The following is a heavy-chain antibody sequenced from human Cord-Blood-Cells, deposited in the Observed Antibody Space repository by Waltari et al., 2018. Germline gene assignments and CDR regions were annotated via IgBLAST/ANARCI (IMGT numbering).Heavy chain of an antibody. CDR1: GGSISSYY. CDR2: IYYSGST. CDR3: ARVGSSSSGRKNAFDI. V-gene: IGHV4-59*01. D-gene: IGHD6-13*01. Sequence: QVQLQESGPGLVKPSETLSLTCTVSGGSISSYYWSWIRQPPGKGLEWIGYIYYSGSTNSNPSLKSRVTISVDTSKNQFSLKLSSVTAADTAVYYCARVGSSSSGRKNAFDIWGQGTMVTVSS. J-gene: IGHJ3*02.